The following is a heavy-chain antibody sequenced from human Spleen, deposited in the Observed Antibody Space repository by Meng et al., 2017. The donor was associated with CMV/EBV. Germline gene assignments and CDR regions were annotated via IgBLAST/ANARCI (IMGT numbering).Heavy chain of an antibody. D-gene: IGHD6-19*01. CDR1: GFTFSSYS. CDR2: ISSSSSTK. J-gene: IGHJ5*02. V-gene: IGHV3-48*04. Sequence: LSLTCAASGFTFSSYSMNWVRQAPGKGLEWVSYISSSSSTKYYADSVKGRFTISRDNAKNSLYLQMNSLRAEDTAVYYCSRDLRSLTSIAVGFDPWGQGTLVTVSS. CDR3: SRDLRSLTSIAVGFDP.